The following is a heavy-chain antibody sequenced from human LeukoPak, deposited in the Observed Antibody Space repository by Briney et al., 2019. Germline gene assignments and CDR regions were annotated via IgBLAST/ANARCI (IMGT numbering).Heavy chain of an antibody. CDR3: ARVSRYSSTGFDY. J-gene: IGHJ4*02. Sequence: ASVKVSCKASGYTFTGYYMHWVRQAPGQGLEWMGWINPNSGGTNYAQKFQGRVTMTRDTSISTAYMELSRLRSDDTAVYYCARVSRYSSTGFDYWGQGTLVTVSS. D-gene: IGHD6-19*01. CDR2: INPNSGGT. V-gene: IGHV1-2*02. CDR1: GYTFTGYY.